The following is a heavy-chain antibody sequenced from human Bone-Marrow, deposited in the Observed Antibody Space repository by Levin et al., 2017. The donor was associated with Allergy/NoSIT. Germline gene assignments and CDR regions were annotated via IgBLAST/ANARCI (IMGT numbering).Heavy chain of an antibody. D-gene: IGHD3-10*01. CDR2: ISGPGDST. CDR3: AKGRGVATYWFDP. Sequence: GSLRLSCAVSGFTFNDYAMTWVRQAPGKGLEWVSAISGPGDSTHSADSVKGRFTISRDNSKNTLYLQMNNLRAEDTAVYYCAKGRGVATYWFDPWGQGTLVSVSS. J-gene: IGHJ5*02. V-gene: IGHV3-23*01. CDR1: GFTFNDYA.